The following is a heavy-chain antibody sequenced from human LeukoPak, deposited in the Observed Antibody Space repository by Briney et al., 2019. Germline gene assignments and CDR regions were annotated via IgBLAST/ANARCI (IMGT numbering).Heavy chain of an antibody. CDR2: ISGSGGST. CDR3: AKDGDYNQGWFDP. J-gene: IGHJ5*02. V-gene: IGHV3-23*01. CDR1: GFTFSSFV. Sequence: GGSLRLSCAASGFTFSSFVINWVRQAPGKGLEWVSGISGSGGSTYYADSVKGRFTISRDNSKNTLYLQMNSLRAEDTAIYYCAKDGDYNQGWFDPWGQGTLVTVSS. D-gene: IGHD4-11*01.